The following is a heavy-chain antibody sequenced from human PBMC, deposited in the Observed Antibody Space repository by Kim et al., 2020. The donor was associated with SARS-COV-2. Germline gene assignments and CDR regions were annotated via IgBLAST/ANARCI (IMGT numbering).Heavy chain of an antibody. D-gene: IGHD6-13*01. CDR2: INPNSGGT. Sequence: ASVKVSCKASGYTFTGYYMHWVRQAPGQGLEWMGWINPNSGGTNYAQKFQGRVTMTRDTSISTAYMELSRLRSDDTAVYYCARGLGYSTTQLGYWGQGTLVTVSS. V-gene: IGHV1-2*02. CDR3: ARGLGYSTTQLGY. CDR1: GYTFTGYY. J-gene: IGHJ4*02.